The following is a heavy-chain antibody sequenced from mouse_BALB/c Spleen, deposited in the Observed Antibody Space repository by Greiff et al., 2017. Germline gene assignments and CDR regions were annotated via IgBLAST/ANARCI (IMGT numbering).Heavy chain of an antibody. V-gene: IGHV1S81*02. CDR1: GYTFTSYY. CDR3: TSYRYDWFAY. D-gene: IGHD2-14*01. J-gene: IGHJ3*01. Sequence: QVQLQQPGAELVKPGASVKLSCKASGYTFTSYYMYWVKQRPGQGLEWIGEINPSNGGTNFNEKFKSKATLTVDKSSSTAYMQLSSLTSEDSAVYYCTSYRYDWFAYWGQGTLVTVSA. CDR2: INPSNGGT.